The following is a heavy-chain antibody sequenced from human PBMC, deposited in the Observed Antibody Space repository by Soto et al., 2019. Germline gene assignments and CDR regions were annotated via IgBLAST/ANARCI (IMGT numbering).Heavy chain of an antibody. Sequence: ASVKVSCKASGYSFSTYEINWLRQAPGQGLEWMGWVSAYRGYTDYAEKFQDRVTMTTDTSTSTAYMELRSLRYDDTAVYYCARDVGDESITYNDAFDIWGQGKMVTVSS. CDR3: ARDVGDESITYNDAFDI. CDR1: GYSFSTYE. V-gene: IGHV1-18*01. D-gene: IGHD3-10*01. CDR2: VSAYRGYT. J-gene: IGHJ3*02.